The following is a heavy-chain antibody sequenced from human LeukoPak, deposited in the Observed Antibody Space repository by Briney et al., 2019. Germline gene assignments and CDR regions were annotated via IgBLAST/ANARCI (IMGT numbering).Heavy chain of an antibody. V-gene: IGHV1-46*01. Sequence: ASVKVSCKASGYTFSGFYIHWVRQAPGQGLEWMGIINPSGGSTGYAQKFQGRVTMTRDMSTSTVYMELSSLRSEDTAVYYCARGVGTTSEGFDYWGEGTLVTVSS. CDR3: ARGVGTTSEGFDY. CDR1: GYTFSGFY. D-gene: IGHD1-26*01. CDR2: INPSGGST. J-gene: IGHJ4*02.